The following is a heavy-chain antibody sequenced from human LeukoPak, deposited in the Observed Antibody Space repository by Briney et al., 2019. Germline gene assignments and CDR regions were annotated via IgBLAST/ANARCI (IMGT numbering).Heavy chain of an antibody. CDR2: IYSGGST. V-gene: IGHV3-53*01. D-gene: IGHD5-18*01. J-gene: IGHJ4*02. CDR3: ARGTYSYGSPYYFDY. Sequence: GGSLRLSCAASGLTVSSNYMSWVRQAPGKGLEWVSVIYSGGSTYYADSVKGRFTISRDNSKNTLYLQMNSLRAEDTAVYYCARGTYSYGSPYYFDYWGQGTLVTVSS. CDR1: GLTVSSNY.